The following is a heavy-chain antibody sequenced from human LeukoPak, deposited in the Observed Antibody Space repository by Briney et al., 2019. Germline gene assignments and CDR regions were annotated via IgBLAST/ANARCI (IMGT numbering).Heavy chain of an antibody. CDR2: IYSGGST. CDR1: GFTVSSNY. Sequence: GGSPRLSRAASGFTVSSNYMSWVRQAPGKGLEWVSVIYSGGSTYYADSVTGRFTISRDNTKNTLYLQMNSLRAEDTAVYYCAKAPAVTTYFDYWGQGTLVTVSS. CDR3: AKAPAVTTYFDY. D-gene: IGHD4-17*01. J-gene: IGHJ4*02. V-gene: IGHV3-66*01.